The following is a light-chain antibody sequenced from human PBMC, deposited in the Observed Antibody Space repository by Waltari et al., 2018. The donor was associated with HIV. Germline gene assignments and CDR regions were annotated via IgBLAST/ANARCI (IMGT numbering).Light chain of an antibody. Sequence: QSALTQPASVSGSPGQSITISCTGRSSDVGSYSYVSWYQQYPGKAPKRMCYEVSTRPAGVSQRCSGSKSGNTASLTISELQPEDEADYYCNSYTSISTWVFGGGTKLTVL. CDR1: SSDVGSYSY. CDR2: EVS. V-gene: IGLV2-14*01. J-gene: IGLJ3*02. CDR3: NSYTSISTWV.